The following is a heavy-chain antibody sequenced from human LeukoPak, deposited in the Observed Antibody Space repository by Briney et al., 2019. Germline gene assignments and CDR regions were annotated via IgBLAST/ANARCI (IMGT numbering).Heavy chain of an antibody. V-gene: IGHV3-33*01. CDR3: ARETTVTTSYYYYYGMDV. D-gene: IGHD4-17*01. CDR1: GFTFSSYG. J-gene: IGHJ6*02. Sequence: GGSLRLSCAASGFTFSSYGMHWVRQAPGKGLEGVAVIWYDGSNKYYADSVKGRFTISRDNSKNTLYLQMNSLRAEDTAVYYCARETTVTTSYYYYYGMDVWGQGTTVTVSS. CDR2: IWYDGSNK.